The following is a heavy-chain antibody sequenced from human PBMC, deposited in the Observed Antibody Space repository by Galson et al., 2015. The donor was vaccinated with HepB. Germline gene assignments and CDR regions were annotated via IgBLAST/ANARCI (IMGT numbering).Heavy chain of an antibody. J-gene: IGHJ4*02. V-gene: IGHV3-72*01. Sequence: SLRLSCAASGFLFSDHYMDWVRQAPGKGLEWVGRIRNRPNSYTTEYAASVKGRFTISRDESKNSLYLQMNSLKTDDTAVYYCARGYCSGGTCYLGDYWGRGSLVTVSS. CDR1: GFLFSDHY. D-gene: IGHD2-15*01. CDR2: IRNRPNSYTT. CDR3: ARGYCSGGTCYLGDY.